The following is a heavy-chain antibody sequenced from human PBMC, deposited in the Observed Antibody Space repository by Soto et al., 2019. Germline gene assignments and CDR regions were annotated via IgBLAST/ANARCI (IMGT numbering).Heavy chain of an antibody. CDR1: GFTFRSYS. D-gene: IGHD3-10*01. CDR2: IGSSSGYI. J-gene: IGHJ6*02. Sequence: EVQLVESGGGLVKPGGSLRLSCAASGFTFRSYSMNWIRQAPGKGLEWVSSIGSSSGYIYYADSVKGRFTISRDNAKDSLSLQTNSLRDEDTAVYYCARGYYGDGYGMAVWGQGATVTVS. CDR3: ARGYYGDGYGMAV. V-gene: IGHV3-21*01.